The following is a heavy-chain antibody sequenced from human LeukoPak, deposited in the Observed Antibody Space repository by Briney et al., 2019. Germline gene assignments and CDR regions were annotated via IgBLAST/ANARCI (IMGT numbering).Heavy chain of an antibody. CDR3: AKSPTSVAVKGMDV. D-gene: IGHD6-19*01. CDR1: GFTFSSHW. Sequence: GGSLRLSCAASGFTFSSHWMTWVRQAPGKGLEWVANIKQDGSEKYYADSVKGRFTISRDNSKNTLYLQMNSLRAEDTAVYYCAKSPTSVAVKGMDVWGQGTTVTVSS. CDR2: IKQDGSEK. J-gene: IGHJ6*02. V-gene: IGHV3-7*02.